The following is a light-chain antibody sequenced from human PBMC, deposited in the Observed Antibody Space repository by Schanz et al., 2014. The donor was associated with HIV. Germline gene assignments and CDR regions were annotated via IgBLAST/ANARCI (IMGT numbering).Light chain of an antibody. CDR3: GTWDSSLSAVV. CDR1: TSNVVSNY. CDR2: DNN. J-gene: IGLJ2*01. Sequence: QSVLTQPPSVSAAPGQKITISCSGGTSNVVSNYVSWYQQLPGTAPKLLIYDNNERPSGIPDRFSGSKSGTSATLGITGLQTGDEADYYCGTWDSSLSAVVFGGGTKLTVL. V-gene: IGLV1-51*01.